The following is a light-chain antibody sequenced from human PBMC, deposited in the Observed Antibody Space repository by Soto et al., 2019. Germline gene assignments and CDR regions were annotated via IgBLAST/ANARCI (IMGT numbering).Light chain of an antibody. CDR1: SSDVGGYNY. J-gene: IGLJ1*01. CDR2: EVS. V-gene: IGLV2-8*01. CDR3: SSHAGSKRV. Sequence: QSALTQPPSASGSPGQSVTISCTGTSSDVGGYNYVSWYQQHTGKAPKLMIYEVSKRPSGVPDRFSGSKSGNTASLTVSGLQAEDEADYYCSSHAGSKRVFGTGTKVTVL.